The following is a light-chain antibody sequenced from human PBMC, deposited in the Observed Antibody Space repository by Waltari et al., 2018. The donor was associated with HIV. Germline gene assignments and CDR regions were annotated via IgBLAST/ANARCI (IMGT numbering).Light chain of an antibody. CDR2: DAS. J-gene: IGKJ1*01. CDR3: QQYNNWPRT. Sequence: VMTQSLATVSVSPGERVTLSCRASQTIHSNLVWYQKRAGQAPRLLIYDASTRATGIPARFSGSGSGTEFTLTINNLQSEDSAIYYCQQYNNWPRTFGQGTKVQIK. V-gene: IGKV3-15*01. CDR1: QTIHSN.